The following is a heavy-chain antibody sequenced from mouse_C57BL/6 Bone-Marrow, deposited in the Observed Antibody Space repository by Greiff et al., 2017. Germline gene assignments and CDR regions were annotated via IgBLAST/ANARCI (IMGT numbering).Heavy chain of an antibody. Sequence: QVQLQQPGAELVRPGSSVKLSCKASGYTFTSYWMHWVKQRPIQGLEWIGNIYPSDSATHYNQKFKDKATLTVDKSSSTAYRQLSSLTSEDSAVYYCARGLGRRWGQGTLVSVS. J-gene: IGHJ3*02. D-gene: IGHD4-1*01. V-gene: IGHV1-52*01. CDR3: ARGLGRR. CDR1: GYTFTSYW. CDR2: IYPSDSAT.